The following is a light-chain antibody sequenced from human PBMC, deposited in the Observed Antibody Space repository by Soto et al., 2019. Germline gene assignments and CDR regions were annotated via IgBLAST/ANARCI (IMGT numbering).Light chain of an antibody. CDR3: QKYNSAPLT. CDR2: GAS. J-gene: IGKJ4*02. Sequence: DIPMTQSPPSLSASVGDRVTITCRASQGSSNFLAWYQLKPGKIPKVLIYGASILQSGVPSRFSGRGSGTDVTHTISSLQPEDVETYYCQKYNSAPLTFGGGTRVELQ. V-gene: IGKV1-27*01. CDR1: QGSSNF.